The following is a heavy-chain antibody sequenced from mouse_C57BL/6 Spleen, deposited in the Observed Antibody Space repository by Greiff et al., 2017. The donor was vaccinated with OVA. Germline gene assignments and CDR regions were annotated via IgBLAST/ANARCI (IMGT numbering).Heavy chain of an antibody. V-gene: IGHV1-39*01. CDR1: GYSFTDYN. CDR3: AGRDYYGSRGRGYFDV. D-gene: IGHD1-1*01. Sequence: VQLQQSGPELVKPGASVKISCKASGYSFTDYNMNWVKQSNGKSLEWIGVINPNYGTTSYNQKFKGKATLTVDQSSSTAYMQLNSLTSEDSAVYYCAGRDYYGSRGRGYFDVWGTGTTVTVSS. CDR2: INPNYGTT. J-gene: IGHJ1*03.